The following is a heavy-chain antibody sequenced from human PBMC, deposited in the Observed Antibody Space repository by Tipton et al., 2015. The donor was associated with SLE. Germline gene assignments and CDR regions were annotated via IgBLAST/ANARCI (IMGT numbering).Heavy chain of an antibody. D-gene: IGHD3-3*01. CDR2: ISAYNGNT. J-gene: IGHJ1*01. V-gene: IGHV1-18*01. CDR3: ARFRPSRTKTITIFEH. CDR1: GYTFTSYG. Sequence: QLVQSGAEVKKPGASVKVSCKASGYTFTSYGISWARQAPGQGLEWMGWISAYNGNTNYAQKLQGRVTMTTDTSTSTAYMELRSLRSNDKAVYYCARFRPSRTKTITIFEHWGQGTLVTVSS.